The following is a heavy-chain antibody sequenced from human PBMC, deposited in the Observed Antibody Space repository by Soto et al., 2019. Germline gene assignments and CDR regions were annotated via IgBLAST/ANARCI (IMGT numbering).Heavy chain of an antibody. CDR2: ISYSGST. Sequence: PSETLSLTCTVSGGSISSYYWSWIRQPPGKGLEWIGYISYSGSTNYSPSLKSRVTISVDTSKNQFSLKLSSVTAADTAVYYCARDLTNGGDNWFDPWGQGTLVTVSS. V-gene: IGHV4-59*01. CDR1: GGSISSYY. J-gene: IGHJ5*02. CDR3: ARDLTNGGDNWFDP. D-gene: IGHD3-3*01.